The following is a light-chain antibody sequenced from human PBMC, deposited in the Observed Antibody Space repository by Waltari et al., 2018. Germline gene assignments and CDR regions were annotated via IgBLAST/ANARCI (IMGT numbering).Light chain of an antibody. CDR3: QQYNSYWT. J-gene: IGKJ1*01. CDR2: DAS. CDR1: QSISSW. Sequence: DIQMTQPPSTLSASVGARVPITCRASQSISSWLAWYKQKPGKAPKLLIYDASSLESGVPSRFSGSGSGTEFTLTISSLQPDDFATYYCQQYNSYWTFGQGTKVEIK. V-gene: IGKV1-5*01.